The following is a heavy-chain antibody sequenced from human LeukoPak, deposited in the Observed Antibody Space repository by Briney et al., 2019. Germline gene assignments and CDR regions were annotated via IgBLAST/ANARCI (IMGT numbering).Heavy chain of an antibody. CDR3: AKARFLEWLLYAPYFDY. CDR1: GFTFSNYA. D-gene: IGHD3-3*01. V-gene: IGHV3-23*01. CDR2: ISGSGGST. Sequence: PGGSLRLSCAASGFTFSNYAMSWVRQAPGKGLESVSVISGSGGSTYYADSVKGRFTISRDNSKNTLYLQMNSLRPEDTAVYYCAKARFLEWLLYAPYFDYWGQGTLVTVSS. J-gene: IGHJ4*02.